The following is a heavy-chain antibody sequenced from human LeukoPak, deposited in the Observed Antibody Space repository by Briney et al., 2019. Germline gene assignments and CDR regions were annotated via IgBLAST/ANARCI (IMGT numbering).Heavy chain of an antibody. CDR1: GFTFSSCA. V-gene: IGHV3-7*04. Sequence: GGSLRLSCAASGFTFSSCAMSWVRRAPGKGPELVATMNRDGSEVAYGDSVRDRFTISRDNAKNSLYLQMYSLRAEDTAVYYCARGIDEWLYLYYWGQGALVTVSS. D-gene: IGHD3-22*01. CDR2: MNRDGSEV. CDR3: ARGIDEWLYLYY. J-gene: IGHJ4*02.